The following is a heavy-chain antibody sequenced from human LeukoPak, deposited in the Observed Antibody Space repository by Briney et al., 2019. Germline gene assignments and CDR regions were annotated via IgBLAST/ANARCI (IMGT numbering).Heavy chain of an antibody. CDR2: ISYDGSNK. Sequence: GGSLRLSCAASGFTLSSYAMHWVRQAPGKGLEWVAVISYDGSNKYYADSVKGRFTISRDNSKNTLYLQMNSLRAEDTAVYYCASTYLMDAFDIWGQGTMVTVSS. J-gene: IGHJ3*02. V-gene: IGHV3-30-3*01. D-gene: IGHD2-21*01. CDR3: ASTYLMDAFDI. CDR1: GFTLSSYA.